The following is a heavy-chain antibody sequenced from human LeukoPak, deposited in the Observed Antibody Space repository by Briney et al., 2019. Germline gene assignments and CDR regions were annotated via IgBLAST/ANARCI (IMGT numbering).Heavy chain of an antibody. J-gene: IGHJ4*02. CDR3: ARAPRGSSTSCFY. CDR1: GFTFSSYW. CDR2: INSDGSST. V-gene: IGHV3-74*01. D-gene: IGHD2-2*01. Sequence: GGSLRFSCAASGFTFSSYWMHWVRQAPGKGLVWVSRINSDGSSTSYADSVKGRFTISRDNAKNTLYLQMNSLRAEDTAVYYCARAPRGSSTSCFYWGQGTLVTVSS.